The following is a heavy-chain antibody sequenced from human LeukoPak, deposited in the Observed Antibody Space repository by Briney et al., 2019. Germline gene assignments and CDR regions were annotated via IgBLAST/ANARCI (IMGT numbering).Heavy chain of an antibody. V-gene: IGHV3-74*01. CDR3: ARDGSLPDY. CDR2: IISDGSST. CDR1: GFTFSNYW. J-gene: IGHJ4*02. Sequence: GGSLRLSCAASGFTFSNYWMHWVRQTPGKGLVWVSRIISDGSSTSYADSVKGRFTISRDNAKNTLYLQMNSPRAEDTAVYYCARDGSLPDYWGQGTLVTVSS.